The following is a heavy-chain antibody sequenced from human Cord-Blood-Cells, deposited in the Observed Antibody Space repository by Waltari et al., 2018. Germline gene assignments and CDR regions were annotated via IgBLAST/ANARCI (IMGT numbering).Heavy chain of an antibody. V-gene: IGHV3-74*01. Sequence: EVQLVESGGGLVQPGGSLRLSCAASGFPFSRYWMHWVRHAPGKGLVWVSRINSDGSSTSYADSVKGRFTISRDNAKNTLYLQMNSLRAEDTAVYYCARDSAAGYYYYMDVWGKGTTVTVSS. CDR3: ARDSAAGYYYYMDV. J-gene: IGHJ6*03. CDR2: INSDGSST. CDR1: GFPFSRYW. D-gene: IGHD6-13*01.